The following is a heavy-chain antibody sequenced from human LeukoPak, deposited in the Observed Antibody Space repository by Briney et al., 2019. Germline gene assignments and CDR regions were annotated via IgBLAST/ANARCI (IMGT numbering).Heavy chain of an antibody. CDR3: ARVVGRPTFGGVIDYMDV. CDR2: IYYSGST. J-gene: IGHJ6*03. Sequence: SETLSLTCTVSGGSISSYYWSWIRQPPGKGLEWIGYIYYSGSTNYNPSLKSRVTISVDTSKNQFSLKLSSVTAADTAVYYCARVVGRPTFGGVIDYMDVWGKGTTVTISS. CDR1: GGSISSYY. D-gene: IGHD3-16*01. V-gene: IGHV4-59*01.